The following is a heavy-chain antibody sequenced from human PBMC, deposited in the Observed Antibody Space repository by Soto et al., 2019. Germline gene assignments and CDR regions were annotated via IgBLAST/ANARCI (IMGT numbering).Heavy chain of an antibody. J-gene: IGHJ5*02. Sequence: VQLQESGPGLVRPSETLSLTCAVSGGSLTLGSYYWSWLRQPPGKGLEWIAYIYYNGQTNYNPSLKSRVTTSVDTSRNQFSLALRSVTAADTAVYYCARDYYGIASSSRAWFDPWGQGILVTVSS. CDR3: ARDYYGIASSSRAWFDP. D-gene: IGHD3-10*01. CDR2: IYYNGQT. V-gene: IGHV4-61*01. CDR1: GGSLTLGSYY.